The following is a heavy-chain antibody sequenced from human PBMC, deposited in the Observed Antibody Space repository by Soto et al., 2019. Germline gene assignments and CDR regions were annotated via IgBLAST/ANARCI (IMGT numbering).Heavy chain of an antibody. D-gene: IGHD2-15*01. CDR2: IWYDGSNK. CDR1: GFTFSSYG. V-gene: IGHV3-33*01. CDR3: ARGRGGNEPPNY. J-gene: IGHJ4*02. Sequence: GGSLRLSCAASGFTFSSYGMHWVRQAPGKGLEWVAVIWYDGSNKNYADSVKGRFTISRDNSKNTLHLQMNSLRAEDTAVYYCARGRGGNEPPNYWGQGTLVTVSS.